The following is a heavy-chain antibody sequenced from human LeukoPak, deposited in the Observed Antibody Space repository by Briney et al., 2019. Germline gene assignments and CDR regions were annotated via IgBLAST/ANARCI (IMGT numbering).Heavy chain of an antibody. Sequence: PGGSLRLSCAASEFSVSHNYMSWVRQAPGKGLEWVSVIHSDGTTHYADSVKGRFTISRDNSKNTLCLQMNSLRVEDTAMYYCARETGYSTSWYAYYFDYWGQGTLVTVAS. J-gene: IGHJ4*02. V-gene: IGHV3-53*01. CDR2: IHSDGTT. CDR1: EFSVSHNY. CDR3: ARETGYSTSWYAYYFDY. D-gene: IGHD6-13*01.